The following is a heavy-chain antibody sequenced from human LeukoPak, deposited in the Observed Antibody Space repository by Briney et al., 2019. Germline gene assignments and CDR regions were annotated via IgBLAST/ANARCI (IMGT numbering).Heavy chain of an antibody. CDR3: VRQDYWGWFAP. CDR1: GTSITNYY. D-gene: IGHD3-16*01. V-gene: IGHV4-4*09. CDR2: IYPDGST. Sequence: SETLSLTCTVSGTSITNYYWAWIRQTPGKGLEWIGYIYPDGSTKYNPSLKSRGAISADTSNNQFSLKVTSMTAADSAVYYCVRQDYWGWFAPWGQGTLVSLSS. J-gene: IGHJ5*02.